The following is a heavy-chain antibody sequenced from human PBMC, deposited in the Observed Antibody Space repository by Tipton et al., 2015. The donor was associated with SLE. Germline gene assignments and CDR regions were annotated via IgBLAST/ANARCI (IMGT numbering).Heavy chain of an antibody. D-gene: IGHD7-27*01. Sequence: TLSLTCTVSGGSMRGKSYYWGWIRQPPGKGLEWIGSVHSSGSTYYNPSLKSRVTISVDTSKNHFSLELGSVTAADTAVYYCARGLTAETGGDAFDIWGQGTMVAVSS. CDR3: ARGLTAETGGDAFDI. V-gene: IGHV4-39*02. CDR1: GGSMRGKSYY. CDR2: VHSSGST. J-gene: IGHJ3*02.